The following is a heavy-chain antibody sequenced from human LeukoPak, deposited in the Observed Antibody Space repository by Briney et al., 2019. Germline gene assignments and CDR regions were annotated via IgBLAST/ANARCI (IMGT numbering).Heavy chain of an antibody. V-gene: IGHV3-30*18. Sequence: PGRSLRLSCAASGFTFSSYGMHWVRQAPDKGLEWVAVISYDGNNKYYADSVKGRFTISRDNSKNTLYLQMNSLRPEDTAVYYCAKDLTYYYDISGSYYGYYFDYWGQGTLVTVSS. D-gene: IGHD3-22*01. J-gene: IGHJ4*02. CDR2: ISYDGNNK. CDR1: GFTFSSYG. CDR3: AKDLTYYYDISGSYYGYYFDY.